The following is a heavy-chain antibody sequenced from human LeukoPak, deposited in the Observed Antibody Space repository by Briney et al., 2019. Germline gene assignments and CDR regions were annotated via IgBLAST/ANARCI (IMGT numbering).Heavy chain of an antibody. CDR3: ARGYSGYDLGGAYYYYYYMDV. Sequence: PSETLSLTCTVSGGSIRNSNYYWSWIRQPPGKGLEWIGYIYYSGSTNYNPSLKSRVTISVDTSKNQFSLKLSSVTAADTAVYYCARGYSGYDLGGAYYYYYYMDVWGKGTTVTISS. D-gene: IGHD5-12*01. J-gene: IGHJ6*03. CDR2: IYYSGST. CDR1: GGSIRNSNYY. V-gene: IGHV4-61*01.